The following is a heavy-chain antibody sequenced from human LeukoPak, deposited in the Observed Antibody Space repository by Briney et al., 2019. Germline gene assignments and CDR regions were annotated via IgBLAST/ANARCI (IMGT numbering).Heavy chain of an antibody. D-gene: IGHD3-22*01. V-gene: IGHV4-59*01. J-gene: IGHJ4*02. Sequence: SETLSLTCTVSGGSISSYYWSWIRQPPGKGLEWIGYIYYSGSTNYNPSLKSRVTISVDTSKNQFSLKLSSVTAADTAVYYCARDYYDSSGYSAGNFDYWGQGTLVTVSS. CDR3: ARDYYDSSGYSAGNFDY. CDR2: IYYSGST. CDR1: GGSISSYY.